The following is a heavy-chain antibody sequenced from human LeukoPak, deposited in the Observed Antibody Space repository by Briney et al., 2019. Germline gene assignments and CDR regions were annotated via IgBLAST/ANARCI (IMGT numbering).Heavy chain of an antibody. CDR1: GGSVSNGNYY. J-gene: IGHJ2*01. D-gene: IGHD6-25*01. CDR2: MHYSGSA. V-gene: IGHV4-61*01. Sequence: SETLSLTCTVSGGSVSNGNYYWSWIRQPPGKGLEWIGNMHYSGSANYNPSLKSRVTISVDTSMNQFSLLLTSATAADTAVYYCARDSLLRGSGWDYWYFDLWGRGTLVTVSS. CDR3: ARDSLLRGSGWDYWYFDL.